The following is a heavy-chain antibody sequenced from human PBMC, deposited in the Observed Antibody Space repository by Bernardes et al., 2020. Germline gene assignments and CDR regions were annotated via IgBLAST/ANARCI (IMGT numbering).Heavy chain of an antibody. D-gene: IGHD2-2*01. Sequence: GGALVPPCAASGFTFRNYWMNLVRQAPGKGLEWVANIKQDGSEKYYLDSVKGRFTISRDNAKNSLYLQMNSLRAEDTAMYYCATTPSDIVAVPAAYDAFDIWGQGTLVTVSS. CDR2: IKQDGSEK. CDR1: GFTFRNYW. CDR3: ATTPSDIVAVPAAYDAFDI. V-gene: IGHV3-7*02. J-gene: IGHJ3*02.